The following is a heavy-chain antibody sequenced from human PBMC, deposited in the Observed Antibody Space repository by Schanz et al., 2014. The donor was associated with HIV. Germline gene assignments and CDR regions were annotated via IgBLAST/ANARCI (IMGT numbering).Heavy chain of an antibody. CDR2: IWYDGTTK. CDR1: GFSFNSYG. D-gene: IGHD1-26*01. CDR3: AREREESIAYYYYGMDV. J-gene: IGHJ6*02. Sequence: QVHLVESGGGVVQPGRSLRLSCAASGFSFNSYGMHWVRQAPGKGLEWVAVIWYDGTTKYYGDSVKGRFTISRDNSKNTLYLQVKSLRAEDTAVYYCAREREESIAYYYYGMDVWGQGTTVTVSS. V-gene: IGHV3-33*01.